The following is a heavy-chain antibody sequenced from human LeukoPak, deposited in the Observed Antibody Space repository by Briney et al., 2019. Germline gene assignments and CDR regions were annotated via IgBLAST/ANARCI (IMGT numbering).Heavy chain of an antibody. Sequence: GGSLRLSCAASGFTFSSYEMNWVRQAPGKGLEWVSTIFPSSVEIHYADSVKGRFTISRDNSRSTLSLQMDSLRAEDTATYYCATYRQIQVPFEFWGQGTLSPSPQ. D-gene: IGHD5-18*01. J-gene: IGHJ4*02. CDR2: IFPSSVEI. CDR3: ATYRQIQVPFEF. CDR1: GFTFSSYE. V-gene: IGHV3-23*01.